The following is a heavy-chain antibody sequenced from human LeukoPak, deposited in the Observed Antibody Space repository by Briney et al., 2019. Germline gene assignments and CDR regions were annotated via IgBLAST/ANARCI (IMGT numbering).Heavy chain of an antibody. CDR1: GYTFTGYY. CDR3: ARMIVRGVINWTGYYFDY. D-gene: IGHD3-10*02. V-gene: IGHV1-2*02. Sequence: GASVKVSCKASGYTFTGYYMHWVRQAPGQGLEWMGWINPNSGGTNYAQKFQGRVTMTRDTSISTAYMELSRLRSDDTAVYYCARMIVRGVINWTGYYFDYWGQGTLVTVSS. CDR2: INPNSGGT. J-gene: IGHJ4*02.